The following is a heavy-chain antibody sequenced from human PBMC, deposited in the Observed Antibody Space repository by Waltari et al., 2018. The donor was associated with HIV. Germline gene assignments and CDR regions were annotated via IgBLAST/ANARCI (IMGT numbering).Heavy chain of an antibody. CDR2: IYPGDSDT. Sequence: EVQLVQSGAEVKKPGESLKISCKGSGYNFTSYWIGWVRQMPGKGLEWMGIIYPGDSDTRYSPSFQGQVTISADKSISTAYLQWSSLKASDTAMYYCARLNRSWYNSYYMDVWGKGTTVTVSS. V-gene: IGHV5-51*01. CDR3: ARLNRSWYNSYYMDV. D-gene: IGHD6-13*01. J-gene: IGHJ6*03. CDR1: GYNFTSYW.